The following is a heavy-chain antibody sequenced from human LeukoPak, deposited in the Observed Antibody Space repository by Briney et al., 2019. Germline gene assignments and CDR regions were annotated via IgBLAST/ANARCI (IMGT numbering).Heavy chain of an antibody. CDR1: GCSISSSSYY. CDR3: ARRVLEAVTGTGGFDY. J-gene: IGHJ4*02. CDR2: IYYGGST. Sequence: SETLSLTCTVSGCSISSSSYYWGWIRQPPGKGLEWLGSIYYGGSTYYNPSLKSRVTISVDTSKNQFSLRLSSVTAADTAVYYCARRVLEAVTGTGGFDYGGQGTLVTVSS. D-gene: IGHD6-19*01. V-gene: IGHV4-39*01.